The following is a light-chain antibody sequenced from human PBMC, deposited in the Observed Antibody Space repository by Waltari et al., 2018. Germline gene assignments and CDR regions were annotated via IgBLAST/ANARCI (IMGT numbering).Light chain of an antibody. CDR1: QGISSW. CDR2: WAS. V-gene: IGKV1-27*01. Sequence: DIQMTQSPSSVSASVGDRVTITCRASQGISSWLAWYQQKPGQSPKLVLYWASTRESGVPDRFSGSGSATDFTLTISSLQAEDVAVYYCQQYYSSPFTFGPGTKLEIK. CDR3: QQYYSSPFT. J-gene: IGKJ3*01.